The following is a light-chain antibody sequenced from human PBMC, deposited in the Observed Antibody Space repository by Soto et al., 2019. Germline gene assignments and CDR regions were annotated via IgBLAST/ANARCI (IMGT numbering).Light chain of an antibody. J-gene: IGKJ1*01. CDR1: QSVSSY. V-gene: IGKV3-11*01. CDR3: QQFAASPRT. Sequence: EIVLTQSPATLSLSPGERATLSCRASQSVSSYLAWYQQKPGQAPRLLIYDASNRATGIPDRFSDSGSGTDFTLTISRLEPEDFAVYYCQQFAASPRTFGQGTKVDIK. CDR2: DAS.